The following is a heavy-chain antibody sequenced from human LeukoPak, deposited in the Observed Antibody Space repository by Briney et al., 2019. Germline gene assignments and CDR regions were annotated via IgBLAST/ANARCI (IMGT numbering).Heavy chain of an antibody. V-gene: IGHV3-74*01. J-gene: IGHJ6*02. CDR1: GFNLRTYW. Sequence: GGSLRLSCAVTGFNLRTYWIHWVRHSPGRGLEWVARINGEGSRISYADSVRGRFTISRDNAKNTAYLQMNSLRAEDTALYYCEADPGYYYCGMYVWGQGTTVVVSS. CDR3: EADPGYYYCGMYV. CDR2: INGEGSRI.